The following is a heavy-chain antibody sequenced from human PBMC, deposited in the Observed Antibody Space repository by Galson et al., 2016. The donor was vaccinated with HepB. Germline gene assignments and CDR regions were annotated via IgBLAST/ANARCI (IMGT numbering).Heavy chain of an antibody. CDR2: TIWDGGST. Sequence: SLRLSCAASGFTFTDYTMHWVRQAPGKGLEWVSLTIWDGGSTQYADSVKGRFTISRDNSKNSLYLQMSSLRIEDTALYYCAKGSYSSGWNAEDYFDSWGQGTLVTVSS. V-gene: IGHV3-43*01. D-gene: IGHD6-19*01. CDR1: GFTFTDYT. J-gene: IGHJ4*02. CDR3: AKGSYSSGWNAEDYFDS.